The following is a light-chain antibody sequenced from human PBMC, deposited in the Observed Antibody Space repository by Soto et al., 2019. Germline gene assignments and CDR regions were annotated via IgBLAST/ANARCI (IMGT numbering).Light chain of an antibody. V-gene: IGLV2-14*01. CDR1: SSDVGGYNY. Sequence: QSALTQPASVSGSPGQSITISCTGTSSDVGGYNYVSWYQQHPGKAPKLMIYDVSNRPSGVSNRFSGSKSGNTASLTISGLQAENEADYYCSSYTSSSTPHVVFGGGTKLTVL. J-gene: IGLJ2*01. CDR2: DVS. CDR3: SSYTSSSTPHVV.